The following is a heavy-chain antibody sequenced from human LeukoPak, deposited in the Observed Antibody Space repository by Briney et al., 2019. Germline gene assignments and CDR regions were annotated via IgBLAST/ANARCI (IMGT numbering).Heavy chain of an antibody. J-gene: IGHJ6*02. D-gene: IGHD3-10*01. Sequence: PSETLSLTCTVSGGSISSYYWSWIRQPPGKGLEWIGYIYYSGSTNYNPSLKSRVTISVDTSKNQFSLKLSSVTAADTAVYYCARGPPITMVRGVIITPPYGMDVWGQGTTVTVSS. V-gene: IGHV4-59*01. CDR1: GGSISSYY. CDR3: ARGPPITMVRGVIITPPYGMDV. CDR2: IYYSGST.